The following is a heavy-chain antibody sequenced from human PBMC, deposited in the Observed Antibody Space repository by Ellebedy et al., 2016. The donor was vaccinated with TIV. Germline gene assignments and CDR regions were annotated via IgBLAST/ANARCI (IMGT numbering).Heavy chain of an antibody. D-gene: IGHD5-24*01. V-gene: IGHV1-69*06. J-gene: IGHJ6*02. CDR3: ARESDGYTYYYYYGMDV. Sequence: SVKVSXXASGGTFSSYAISWVRQAPGQGLEWMGGIIPIFGTANYAQKFQGRVTITADKSTSTAYMELSSLRSEDTAVYYCARESDGYTYYYYYGMDVWGQGTTVTVSS. CDR1: GGTFSSYA. CDR2: IIPIFGTA.